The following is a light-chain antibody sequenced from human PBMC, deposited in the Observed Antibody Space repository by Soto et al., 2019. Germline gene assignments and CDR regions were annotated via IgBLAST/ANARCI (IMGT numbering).Light chain of an antibody. J-gene: IGKJ1*01. CDR1: QSLLHSNGKNY. Sequence: IVMTQSPLSLPVTPGEPASISCMSSQSLLHSNGKNYLDWYLQKPGQSPRLLIYFGFNRASGVPDRFSGRGSGTDFTLTISSVEAEDVGVYYCMQALDTRTFGQGTKVEIK. CDR3: MQALDTRT. V-gene: IGKV2-28*01. CDR2: FGF.